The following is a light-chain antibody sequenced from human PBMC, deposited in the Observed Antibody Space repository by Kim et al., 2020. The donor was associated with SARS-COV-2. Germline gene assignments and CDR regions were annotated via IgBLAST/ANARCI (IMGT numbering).Light chain of an antibody. CDR1: QGISSL. CDR3: QQYNSYPLT. J-gene: IGKJ4*01. CDR2: AAS. Sequence: PSVGYPVPITCRASQGISSLLVWYQQKPENAPKSLIYAASRLQSGFPSRFSGSRSGTDFTLTITSLQPEDFATYYCQQYNSYPLTFGGGTKVDIK. V-gene: IGKV1D-16*01.